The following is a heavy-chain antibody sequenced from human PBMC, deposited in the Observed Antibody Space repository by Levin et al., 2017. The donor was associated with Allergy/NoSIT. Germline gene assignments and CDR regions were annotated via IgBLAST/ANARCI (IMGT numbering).Heavy chain of an antibody. J-gene: IGHJ5*02. V-gene: IGHV4-39*01. CDR1: GGSISSSSYY. D-gene: IGHD1-14*01. CDR3: ATPHSGVWFDP. Sequence: RSQTLSLTCTVSGGSISSSSYYWGWIRQPPGKGLEWIGSIYYSGSTYYNPSLKSRVTISVDTSKNQFSLKLSSVTAADTAVYYCATPHSGVWFDPWGQGTLVTVSS. CDR2: IYYSGST.